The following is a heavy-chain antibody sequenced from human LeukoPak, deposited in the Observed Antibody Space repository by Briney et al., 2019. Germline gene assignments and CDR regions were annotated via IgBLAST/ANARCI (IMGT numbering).Heavy chain of an antibody. V-gene: IGHV1-69*01. CDR1: GGTFSSYA. CDR3: ARGVLGYCSSTSCVAIDY. D-gene: IGHD2-2*01. CDR2: IIPIFGTA. J-gene: IGHJ4*02. Sequence: SVKVSCKASGGTFSSYAISWVRQVPGQGLEWMGGIIPIFGTANYAQKFQGRVTITADESTSTAYMELSSLRSEDTAVYYCARGVLGYCSSTSCVAIDYWGQGTLVTVSS.